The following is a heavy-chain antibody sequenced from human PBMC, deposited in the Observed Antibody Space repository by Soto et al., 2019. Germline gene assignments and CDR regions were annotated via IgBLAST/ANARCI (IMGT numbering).Heavy chain of an antibody. CDR2: IYYGGST. CDR3: ARQWGDYVCDY. V-gene: IGHV4-59*08. J-gene: IGHJ4*02. CDR1: GVSISSYY. D-gene: IGHD3-16*01. Sequence: QVQLQESGPGLVNPSETLSLTCTVSGVSISSYYWSWIRQPPGKGLEWIGYIYYGGSTNYNPSLKSRVTISVDTSKNQFSLKLSSVTAADTAVYYCARQWGDYVCDYWGQGTLVTVSS.